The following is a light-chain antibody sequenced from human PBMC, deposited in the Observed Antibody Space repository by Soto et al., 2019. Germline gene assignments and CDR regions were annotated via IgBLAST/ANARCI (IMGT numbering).Light chain of an antibody. CDR2: GAS. J-gene: IGKJ5*01. Sequence: IVLSKSHGTLSLCPGERATLSGRASQSVSSRFLAWYQQTVGQAPRLLIYGASSRATGIPDRFSGSGSGTDFTLTISRLEPEDFAVYYCQQYGSSPRTFGQGTRLQI. CDR3: QQYGSSPRT. V-gene: IGKV3-20*01. CDR1: QSVSSRF.